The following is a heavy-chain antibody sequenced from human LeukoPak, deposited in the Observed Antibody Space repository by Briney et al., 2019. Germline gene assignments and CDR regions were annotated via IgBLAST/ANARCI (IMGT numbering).Heavy chain of an antibody. CDR2: IRYDGSNK. CDR1: GFTFSSYG. Sequence: GGSLRLSCAASGFTFSSYGMHWVRQAPGKGLEWVAFIRYDGSNKYYADSVKGRFTISRDNSKNTLYLQMNSLRAEDTAVYYCAKAHVKGSYYNHYFDYWGQGTLVTVSS. CDR3: AKAHVKGSYYNHYFDY. V-gene: IGHV3-30*02. J-gene: IGHJ4*02. D-gene: IGHD3-10*01.